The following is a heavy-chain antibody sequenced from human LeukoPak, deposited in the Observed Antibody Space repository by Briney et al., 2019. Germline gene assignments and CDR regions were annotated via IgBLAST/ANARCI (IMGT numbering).Heavy chain of an antibody. J-gene: IGHJ4*02. CDR1: GGSFSGYY. CDR3: ARGTKVVPANY. Sequence: KPSETLSLTCAVYGGSFSGYYWSWIRQPPGKGLEWIGEINHSGSTNYNPSLKSRVTISDTSKNQFSLKLSSVTAADTAVYYCARGTKVVPANYWGQETLVTVSS. V-gene: IGHV4-34*01. CDR2: INHSGST. D-gene: IGHD2-2*01.